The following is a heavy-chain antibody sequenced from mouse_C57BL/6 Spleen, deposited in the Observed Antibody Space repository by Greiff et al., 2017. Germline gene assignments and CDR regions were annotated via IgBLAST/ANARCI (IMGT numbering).Heavy chain of an antibody. CDR1: GFSFNTYA. D-gene: IGHD2-1*01. J-gene: IGHJ4*01. CDR2: IRSKSNNYAT. CDR3: VRGGNLYAMDY. V-gene: IGHV10-1*01. Sequence: EVMLVESGGGLVQPKGSLKLSCAASGFSFNTYAMNWVRQAPGKGLEWVARIRSKSNNYATYYADSVKDRFTISRDDSESMLYLQMNNLKTEDTAMYYCVRGGNLYAMDYWGQGTSVTVSS.